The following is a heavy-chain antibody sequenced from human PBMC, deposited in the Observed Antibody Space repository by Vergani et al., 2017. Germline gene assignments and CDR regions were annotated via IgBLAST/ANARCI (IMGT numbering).Heavy chain of an antibody. CDR1: GGSISSGGYY. CDR2: IYYSGST. Sequence: QVQLQESGPGLVKPSQTLSLTCTVSGGSISSGGYYWSWIRQHPGKGLEWIGYIYYSGSTYYNPSLKSRVSISVDTSKNQFSLKLSSVTAADTAVYYCARDISGGYYDSSGYLNAFDIWGQGTMVTVSS. V-gene: IGHV4-31*03. D-gene: IGHD3-22*01. CDR3: ARDISGGYYDSSGYLNAFDI. J-gene: IGHJ3*02.